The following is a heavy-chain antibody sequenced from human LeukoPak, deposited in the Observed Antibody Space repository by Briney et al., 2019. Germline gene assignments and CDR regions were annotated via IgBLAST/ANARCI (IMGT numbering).Heavy chain of an antibody. CDR2: ISSSSNII. Sequence: GGSLRLSCAASGFTFSNYNMNWVRQPPGKGLQWVSYISSSSNIIYYADSVKGRFTISRDNAKNSLFLQMNSLRAEDTAVYYCAKDPRSGYGDDYWGQGTLVTVSS. CDR3: AKDPRSGYGDDY. D-gene: IGHD5-12*01. J-gene: IGHJ4*02. V-gene: IGHV3-48*01. CDR1: GFTFSNYN.